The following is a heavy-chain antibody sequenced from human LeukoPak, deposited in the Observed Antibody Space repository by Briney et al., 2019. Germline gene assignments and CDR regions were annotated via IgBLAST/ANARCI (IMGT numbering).Heavy chain of an antibody. CDR1: GYSFTTYC. CDR3: ARHQGGMDV. J-gene: IGHJ6*02. Sequence: GESLKISCKASGYSFTTYCVAWVRQMPGKGLEWMGMISPGDFDTRYTPSFKGQVTISVDKSISTAYLQWSSLKASDTALYYCARHQGGMDVWGQGTTVTVSS. V-gene: IGHV5-51*01. CDR2: ISPGDFDT.